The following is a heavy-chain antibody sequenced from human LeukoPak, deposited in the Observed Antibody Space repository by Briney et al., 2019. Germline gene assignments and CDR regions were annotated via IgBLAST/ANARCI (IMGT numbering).Heavy chain of an antibody. J-gene: IGHJ3*02. D-gene: IGHD6-19*01. Sequence: GGSLRLSCAASGFTFSSYAMHWVRQAPGKGLEWVAVISYDGSNKYYADSVKGRFTISRDNSKNTLYLQMNSLRAEDTAVYYCARVPDRAGSSGWYENSNAFDIWGQGTMVTVSS. V-gene: IGHV3-30-3*01. CDR2: ISYDGSNK. CDR1: GFTFSSYA. CDR3: ARVPDRAGSSGWYENSNAFDI.